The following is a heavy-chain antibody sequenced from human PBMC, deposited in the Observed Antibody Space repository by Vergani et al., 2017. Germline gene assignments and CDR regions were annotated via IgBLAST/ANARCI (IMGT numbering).Heavy chain of an antibody. V-gene: IGHV4-59*08. J-gene: IGHJ5*02. D-gene: IGHD4-17*01. CDR2: IHQSGRT. CDR3: ARHDGRDDYGDPWGRWFDP. Sequence: QVQLQESGPGLVKPSETLSLTCSVSGGSISSNFWSWVRRPPGKGLEWIGYIHQSGRTNSNPSLKSRVTISIDTSKNRFSLKLRSVTAADTAVYFCARHDGRDDYGDPWGRWFDPWGQGTPVTVSS. CDR1: GGSISSNF.